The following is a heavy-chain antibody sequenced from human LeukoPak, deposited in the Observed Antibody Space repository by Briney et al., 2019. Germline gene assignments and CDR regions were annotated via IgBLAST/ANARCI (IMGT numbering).Heavy chain of an antibody. D-gene: IGHD5-18*01. CDR1: GGTFSSYA. Sequence: SVKVSCKASGGTFSSYAISWVRQAPGQGLEWMGGIIPIFGTANYAQKFQGRVTITADKSTSTAYMELSSLRSEDTAVYYCATVGYSYGKFDYWGQRTLVTVSS. CDR3: ATVGYSYGKFDY. CDR2: IIPIFGTA. V-gene: IGHV1-69*06. J-gene: IGHJ4*02.